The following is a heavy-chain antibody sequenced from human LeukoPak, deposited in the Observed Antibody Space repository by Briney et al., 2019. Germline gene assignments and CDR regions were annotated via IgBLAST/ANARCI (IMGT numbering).Heavy chain of an antibody. CDR3: ATPHDATAYYYDSSGYFY. J-gene: IGHJ4*02. CDR2: IYPADSDT. CDR1: GYRFTSYW. D-gene: IGHD3-22*01. Sequence: GESLQISCKGSGYRFTSYWIVWVRQLPGKGLEWMGIIYPADSDTRYSPSFQGQVTISADKSITTAYLQWSSLKASDTAMYYCATPHDATAYYYDSSGYFYWGQGTLVTVSS. V-gene: IGHV5-51*01.